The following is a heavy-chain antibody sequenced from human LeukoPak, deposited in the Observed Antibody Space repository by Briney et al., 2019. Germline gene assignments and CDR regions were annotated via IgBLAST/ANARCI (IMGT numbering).Heavy chain of an antibody. CDR2: IYSVGGT. Sequence: GGSLRLSCAASGFTVSNNYMSCVRQAPGKGLEWVSVIYSVGGTYYADSVKGRFTISRDNSKNTLYLQMNTLRAEDTAVYYCARDSSGPLYWGQGTLVTVSS. J-gene: IGHJ4*02. CDR3: ARDSSGPLY. CDR1: GFTVSNNY. V-gene: IGHV3-66*01. D-gene: IGHD6-19*01.